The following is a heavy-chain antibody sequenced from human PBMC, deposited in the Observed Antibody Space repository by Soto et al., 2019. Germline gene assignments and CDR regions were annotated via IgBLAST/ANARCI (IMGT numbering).Heavy chain of an antibody. Sequence: QVQLVESGGGVVQPGRSLRLSCAASGFTFSSYGMHWVRQAPGKGLEWMAVIWYDGSNKYYADSVKGRFTISRDNSKNTLYLQMNSLRAEDTAVYYCARDNGDYGIDYWGQGTLVTVSS. CDR3: ARDNGDYGIDY. CDR1: GFTFSSYG. D-gene: IGHD4-17*01. J-gene: IGHJ4*02. V-gene: IGHV3-33*01. CDR2: IWYDGSNK.